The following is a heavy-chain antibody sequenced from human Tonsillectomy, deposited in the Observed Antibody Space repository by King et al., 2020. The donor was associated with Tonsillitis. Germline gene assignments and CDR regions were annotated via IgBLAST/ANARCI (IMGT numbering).Heavy chain of an antibody. CDR3: ARGRGGSGSSLFDF. CDR2: IYWNDDK. J-gene: IGHJ4*02. CDR1: GFSLSTSGVG. D-gene: IGHD3-10*01. Sequence: TLKESGPTLVKPTQTLTLTCTFSGFSLSTSGVGVGWIRQPPGKAPEWLALIYWNDDKRYIPSLKSRLTITKDTSKNPVVLTMTNMDPVDTATYYCARGRGGSGSSLFDFWGQGTLVTVSS. V-gene: IGHV2-5*01.